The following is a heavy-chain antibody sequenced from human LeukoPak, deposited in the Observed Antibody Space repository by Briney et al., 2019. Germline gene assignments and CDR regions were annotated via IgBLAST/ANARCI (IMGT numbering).Heavy chain of an antibody. CDR1: GFTFSSYA. V-gene: IGHV3-30-3*01. CDR2: ISYDGSNK. D-gene: IGHD3-22*01. Sequence: GGSLRLSCAASGFTFSSYAMHWVRQAPGKGLEWVAVISYDGSNKYYADSVKGRFTISRDNSKNTLYLQMNSLRAEDTAVYYCARDGGSPDYYDPVWMLGYFDYWGQGTLVTVSS. J-gene: IGHJ4*02. CDR3: ARDGGSPDYYDPVWMLGYFDY.